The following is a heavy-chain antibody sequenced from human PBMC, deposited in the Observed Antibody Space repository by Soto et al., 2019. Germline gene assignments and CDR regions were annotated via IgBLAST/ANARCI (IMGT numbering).Heavy chain of an antibody. Sequence: GGSLRLSCAASGFTFSNAWMSWVRQAPGKGLEWVGRIKSKTDGGTTDYAAPVKGRFTISRDDSKNTLYLQMNSLKTEDTAVYYCTTDRITGTTTASYYYMDVWGKGTTVTVSS. D-gene: IGHD1-20*01. CDR2: IKSKTDGGTT. J-gene: IGHJ6*03. V-gene: IGHV3-15*01. CDR3: TTDRITGTTTASYYYMDV. CDR1: GFTFSNAW.